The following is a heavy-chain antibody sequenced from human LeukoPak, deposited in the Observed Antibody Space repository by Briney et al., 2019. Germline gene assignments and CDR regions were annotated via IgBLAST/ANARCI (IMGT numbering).Heavy chain of an antibody. J-gene: IGHJ4*02. CDR2: IYSGGST. CDR3: APRTKTNGGYSYAQPFDY. CDR1: GFTVSSNY. V-gene: IGHV3-53*04. Sequence: PGGSLRLSCAASGFTVSSNYMIWVRQAPGKGLEWVSVIYSGGSTYYADSVKGRFTISRHNSKNTLYLQMNSLRSDDTAVYYCAPRTKTNGGYSYAQPFDYWGQGTLVTVSS. D-gene: IGHD5-18*01.